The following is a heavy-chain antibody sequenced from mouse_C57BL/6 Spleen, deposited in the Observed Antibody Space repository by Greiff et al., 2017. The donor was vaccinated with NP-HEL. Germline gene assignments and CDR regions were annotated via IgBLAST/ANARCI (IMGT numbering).Heavy chain of an antibody. V-gene: IGHV1-15*01. CDR3: TRRVTTVVAPYYAMDY. CDR1: GYTFTDYE. J-gene: IGHJ4*01. D-gene: IGHD1-1*01. Sequence: QVQLQQSGAELVRPGASVTLSCKASGYTFTDYEMHWVKQTPVHGLEWIGAIDPETGGTAYNQKFKGKAILTADKSSSTAYMELRSLTSEDSAVYYCTRRVTTVVAPYYAMDYWGQGTSVTVSS. CDR2: IDPETGGT.